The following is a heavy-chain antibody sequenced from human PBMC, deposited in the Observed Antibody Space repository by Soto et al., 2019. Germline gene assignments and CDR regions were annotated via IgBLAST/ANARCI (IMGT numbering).Heavy chain of an antibody. J-gene: IGHJ4*02. CDR2: IYYSGST. Sequence: QVQLQESGPGLVKPSETLSLTCTVSGGSISSYYWSWIRQPPGKGLEWIVYIYYSGSTNYNPSLKSRLPISVATSTNQFSLKLSSVTAADTAVYYCSRRYGVYFDYWGQGTLVTVSS. CDR3: SRRYGVYFDY. CDR1: GGSISSYY. V-gene: IGHV4-59*08. D-gene: IGHD4-17*01.